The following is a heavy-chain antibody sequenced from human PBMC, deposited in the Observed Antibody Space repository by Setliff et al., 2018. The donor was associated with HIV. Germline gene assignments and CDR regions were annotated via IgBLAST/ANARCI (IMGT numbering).Heavy chain of an antibody. CDR3: TREVVTTSLGNYYYMDV. D-gene: IGHD4-17*01. CDR2: IRSKAYGGTT. J-gene: IGHJ6*03. CDR1: GLTFGDYA. Sequence: GGSLRLSCTASGLTFGDYAMSWVRQAPGKGLEWVGFIRSKAYGGTTEYAASVKGRFTISRDDSKSIAYLQMNSLETDDTAVYYCTREVVTTSLGNYYYMDVWGKGTTVTV. V-gene: IGHV3-49*04.